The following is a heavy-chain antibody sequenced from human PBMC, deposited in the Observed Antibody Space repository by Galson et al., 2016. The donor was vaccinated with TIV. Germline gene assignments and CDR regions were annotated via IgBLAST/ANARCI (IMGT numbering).Heavy chain of an antibody. Sequence: QSGAEVKKPGESLKISCKGSGYSFSKYWIAWVRQMPGKGLEWMGIINPGDSDARYSPSFQGQVTISADKSTSTAYLQWSSLTASDTAMYYCARVFSKVADWPAYFDSWGQGTLVTVSS. CDR1: GYSFSKYW. J-gene: IGHJ4*02. CDR2: INPGDSDA. CDR3: ARVFSKVADWPAYFDS. V-gene: IGHV5-51*03. D-gene: IGHD6-19*01.